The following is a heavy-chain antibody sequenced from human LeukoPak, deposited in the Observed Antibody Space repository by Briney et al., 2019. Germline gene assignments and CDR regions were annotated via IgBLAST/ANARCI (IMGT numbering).Heavy chain of an antibody. V-gene: IGHV1-2*02. J-gene: IGHJ4*02. Sequence: ASVKVSCKASGYTLTGYYIHWVRQAPGQGLEWLGWINPNSGGTNYAQKFQGRVTMTRDTSLSTAYMELSRLRSDDTAVYYCASLGSYGAYGAYFDYGGQGTLVTVPS. D-gene: IGHD4-17*01. CDR2: INPNSGGT. CDR3: ASLGSYGAYGAYFDY. CDR1: GYTLTGYY.